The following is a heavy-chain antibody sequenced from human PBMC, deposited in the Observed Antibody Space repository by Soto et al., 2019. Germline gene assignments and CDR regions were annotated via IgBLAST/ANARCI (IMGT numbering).Heavy chain of an antibody. J-gene: IGHJ5*02. D-gene: IGHD1-26*01. V-gene: IGHV3-30*18. CDR2: ISYDGSNK. CDR1: GFTFSSYG. CDR3: AKIDRPLYLAYWFDP. Sequence: PGGSLRLSCAASGFTFSSYGMHWVRQAPGKGLEWVAVISYDGSNKYYADSVKGRFTISRDNPKNTLYLQMNSLRAEDTAVYYRAKIDRPLYLAYWFDPWGQGTLVTVSS.